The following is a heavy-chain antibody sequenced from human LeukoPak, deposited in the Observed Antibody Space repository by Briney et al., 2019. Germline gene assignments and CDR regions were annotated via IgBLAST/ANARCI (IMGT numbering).Heavy chain of an antibody. Sequence: GGSLRLSCAASGFTFSSYGMHWVRQAPGKGLEWVAVVSYDGSSKYYADCVEGRFTFSINKSEHTLDFQMNSLRVEDTAVYYCVKSVISAGQFDYWGQGTLVTVSS. D-gene: IGHD6-13*01. CDR3: VKSVISAGQFDY. CDR2: VSYDGSSK. V-gene: IGHV3-30*18. J-gene: IGHJ4*02. CDR1: GFTFSSYG.